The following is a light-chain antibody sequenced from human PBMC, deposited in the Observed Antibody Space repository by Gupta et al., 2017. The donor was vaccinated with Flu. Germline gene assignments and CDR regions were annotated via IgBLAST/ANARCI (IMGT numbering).Light chain of an antibody. Sequence: ITISCTGTSSDVGGYNYVSWYQQHPGKAPKLMIFDVSNRPSGVSNRFSGSKSGNTASLTISGLQAEDEADYYCSSYTSSSTPYVFGTGTKVTVL. V-gene: IGLV2-14*04. CDR1: SSDVGGYNY. J-gene: IGLJ1*01. CDR2: DVS. CDR3: SSYTSSSTPYV.